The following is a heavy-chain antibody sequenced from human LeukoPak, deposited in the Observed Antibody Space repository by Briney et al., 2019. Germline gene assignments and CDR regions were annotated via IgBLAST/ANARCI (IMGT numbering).Heavy chain of an antibody. CDR3: PKDSGASSSWYYGDY. D-gene: IGHD6-13*01. V-gene: IGHV3-30*18. Sequence: GGSLRLSCAASGFTFSSYGMHWVRQAPGKGLEWVAVISYDGSNKYYVDSVKGRFTISRDNSKNTLYLQMNSLRAEDTAVYYCPKDSGASSSWYYGDYWGQGTLVTVSS. CDR1: GFTFSSYG. CDR2: ISYDGSNK. J-gene: IGHJ4*02.